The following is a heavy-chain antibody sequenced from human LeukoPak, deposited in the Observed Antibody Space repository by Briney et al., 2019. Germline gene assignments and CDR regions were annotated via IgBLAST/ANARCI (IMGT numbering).Heavy chain of an antibody. V-gene: IGHV3-23*01. CDR2: IIGGAGGT. D-gene: IGHD2-2*01. Sequence: GGSPRLPCAASGFSFSSHGMSWVRQAPGKGLEWVSGIIGGAGGTYYADSVKGRFTISRDNAKNTLYLQMNSLRAEDTAVYYCAHGSMYQLDYWGQGTLVTVSS. J-gene: IGHJ4*02. CDR3: AHGSMYQLDY. CDR1: GFSFSSHG.